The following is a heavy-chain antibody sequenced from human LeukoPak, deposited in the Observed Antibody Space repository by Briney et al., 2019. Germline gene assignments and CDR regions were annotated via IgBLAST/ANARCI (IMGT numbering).Heavy chain of an antibody. CDR3: ERDLGSIAARPVLDV. Sequence: SQTLSLTCTVSGGSISSGGYYWSWIRQPPGKGLEWIGYIYHSGSTYYNPSLKSRVTISVDTSKNQFSLKLSSVTAADTAVYYCERDLGSIAARPVLDVWGKGTTVTVSS. J-gene: IGHJ6*04. CDR1: GGSISSGGYY. V-gene: IGHV4-30-2*01. CDR2: IYHSGST. D-gene: IGHD6-6*01.